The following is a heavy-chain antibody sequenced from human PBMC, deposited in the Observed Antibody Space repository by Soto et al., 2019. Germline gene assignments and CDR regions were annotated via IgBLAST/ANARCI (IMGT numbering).Heavy chain of an antibody. CDR3: APTRYDYGDDAVGY. J-gene: IGHJ4*01. D-gene: IGHD4-17*01. CDR1: GFTFNKYA. Sequence: GGSLRLSCVASGFTFNKYAMTWVRQAPGKGLEWVSSISGGSSTTYYADSVKGRFTISRDNSKNTVYLHMNSLRTEDTAVYYCAPTRYDYGDDAVGYWGQGTLVTVSS. V-gene: IGHV3-23*01. CDR2: ISGGSSTT.